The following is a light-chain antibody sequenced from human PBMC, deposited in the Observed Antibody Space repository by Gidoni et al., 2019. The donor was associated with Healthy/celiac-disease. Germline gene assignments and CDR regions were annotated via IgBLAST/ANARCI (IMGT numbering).Light chain of an antibody. Sequence: IVLTQSPGTLSLAPGERATLSCRASQSVSSSYLAWYQQKPGQAPRLLIYGASSRATGIPDRFSGSGSGTDFTLTISRLEPEDFVVYYCQQYGSSPKTFGQGTKVEIK. J-gene: IGKJ1*01. CDR2: GAS. CDR3: QQYGSSPKT. V-gene: IGKV3-20*01. CDR1: QSVSSSY.